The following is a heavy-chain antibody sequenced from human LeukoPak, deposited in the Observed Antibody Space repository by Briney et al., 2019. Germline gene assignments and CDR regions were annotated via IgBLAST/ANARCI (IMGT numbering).Heavy chain of an antibody. V-gene: IGHV1-24*01. CDR2: FDPEDGET. Sequence: ASVKVSCKVSGYTLSEISMQWVRQAPGKGLEWMGGFDPEDGETIYAQKFQGRVTMTEDTSTDTAYMKLRSLRSEDTAVYYCARVGPVEMAQFGYFDYWGQGTLVTVSS. CDR1: GYTLSEIS. J-gene: IGHJ4*02. D-gene: IGHD5-24*01. CDR3: ARVGPVEMAQFGYFDY.